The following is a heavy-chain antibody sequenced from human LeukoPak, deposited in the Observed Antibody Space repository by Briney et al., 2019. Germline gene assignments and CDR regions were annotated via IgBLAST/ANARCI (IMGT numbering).Heavy chain of an antibody. V-gene: IGHV3-48*02. Sequence: GGSLRLSCAVSGFTFSNYSMNWVRQAPGKGLEWVSYISRSSSTILYADSVKGGFTISRDKAKNSVYLQMNSLRDEDTAVCYCARDLDTIFGVVISAFDIWGQGTMVTVSS. D-gene: IGHD3-3*01. CDR2: ISRSSSTI. CDR1: GFTFSNYS. J-gene: IGHJ3*02. CDR3: ARDLDTIFGVVISAFDI.